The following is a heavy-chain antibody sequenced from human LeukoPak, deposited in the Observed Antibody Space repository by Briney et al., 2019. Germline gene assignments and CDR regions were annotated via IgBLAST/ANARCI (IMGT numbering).Heavy chain of an antibody. J-gene: IGHJ4*02. D-gene: IGHD6-19*01. CDR3: ARGSGWYMY. V-gene: IGHV4-4*09. CDR2: IYTSGST. Sequence: SETLSLTCTVSGGSISSYYWGWIRQPPGKGLEWIGYIYTSGSTNYNPSLKSRVTISVDTSKKQVSLKLTSVTAADTAVYYCARGSGWYMYWGQGTLVTVSS. CDR1: GGSISSYY.